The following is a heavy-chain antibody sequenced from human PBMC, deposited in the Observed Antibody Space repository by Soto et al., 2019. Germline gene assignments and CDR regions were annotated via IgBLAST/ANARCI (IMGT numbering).Heavy chain of an antibody. CDR3: ARDPFTIPTQYYFGMDV. Sequence: PSETLSLTCTVSGGSISSGGYCWTWIRQHPGKGLEWIGYIHYSGSTFYSPSLKSRVTISVDTSKNQFSLNLSSVTAADTAVYYCARDPFTIPTQYYFGMDVWGQGTTVTVSS. D-gene: IGHD1-1*01. V-gene: IGHV4-31*03. J-gene: IGHJ6*02. CDR1: GGSISSGGYC. CDR2: IHYSGST.